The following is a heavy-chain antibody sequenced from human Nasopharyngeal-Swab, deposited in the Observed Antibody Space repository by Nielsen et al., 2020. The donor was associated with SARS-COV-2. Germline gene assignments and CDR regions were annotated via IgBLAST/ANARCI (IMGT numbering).Heavy chain of an antibody. J-gene: IGHJ6*02. CDR1: GFTFNNYN. CDR2: ISSSSSYI. D-gene: IGHD3-3*01. Sequence: GEALKISCAASGFTFNNYNFNWVRQAPGKGLGWVSPISSSSSYIYYADSVKGRFTISRDNAKNSLYLQMNSLRAEDTAVYYCARDGLDYDFWSAYFMDVWGQGTTVTVSS. V-gene: IGHV3-21*01. CDR3: ARDGLDYDFWSAYFMDV.